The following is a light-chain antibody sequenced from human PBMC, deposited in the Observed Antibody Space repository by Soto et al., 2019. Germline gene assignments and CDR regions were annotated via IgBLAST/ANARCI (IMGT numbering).Light chain of an antibody. V-gene: IGKV3-20*01. CDR1: QSVSNSY. Sequence: EIVLTQFPGTLSLSPGERATLSCRASQSVSNSYIAWYQQKPGQAPRFLIYGASSRATGIPDRFSGSGSGTDFTLTISRLEPEDFAVYYCHQYGSSPWTFGQGTKVEIK. J-gene: IGKJ1*01. CDR2: GAS. CDR3: HQYGSSPWT.